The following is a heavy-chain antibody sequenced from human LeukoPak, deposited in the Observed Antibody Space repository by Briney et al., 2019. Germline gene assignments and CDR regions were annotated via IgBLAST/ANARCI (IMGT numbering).Heavy chain of an antibody. CDR3: AKEWVSVLRQQLVGGGY. CDR2: ISGSGGST. D-gene: IGHD6-13*01. V-gene: IGHV3-23*01. J-gene: IGHJ4*02. CDR1: GFTFSSYA. Sequence: GGSLRLSCAASGFTFSSYAMSWVRQAPGKGLEWVSAISGSGGSTYYADSVKGRFTISRDNSKNTLYLQMNSLRAENTAVYYCAKEWVSVLRQQLVGGGYWGQGTLVTVSS.